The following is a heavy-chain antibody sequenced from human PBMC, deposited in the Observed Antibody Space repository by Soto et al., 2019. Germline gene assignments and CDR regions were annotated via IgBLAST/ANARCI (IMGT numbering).Heavy chain of an antibody. CDR2: IYYSGST. CDR3: ARHGGSYYPNWFDP. D-gene: IGHD1-26*01. CDR1: CGSISSSSYY. J-gene: IGHJ5*02. V-gene: IGHV4-39*01. Sequence: SETLSLTRTVSCGSISSSSYYWGWIRQPPGKGLEWIGSIYYSGSTYYNPSLKSRVTISVDTSKNQFSLKLSSVTAADTAVYYCARHGGSYYPNWFDPWGQGTLVTVSS.